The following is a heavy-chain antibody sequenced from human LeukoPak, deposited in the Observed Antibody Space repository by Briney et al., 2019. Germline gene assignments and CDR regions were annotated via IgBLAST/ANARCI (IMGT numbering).Heavy chain of an antibody. Sequence: SETLSLTCAVSGYSISSGYYWGWIRRPPGKGLEWIGSIYHSGSTYYNPSLKSRVTISVDTSKNQFSLKLSSVTAADTAVYYCARQDGITIFGVDPWGQGTLVTVSS. CDR2: IYHSGST. D-gene: IGHD3-3*01. CDR3: ARQDGITIFGVDP. J-gene: IGHJ5*02. CDR1: GYSISSGYY. V-gene: IGHV4-38-2*01.